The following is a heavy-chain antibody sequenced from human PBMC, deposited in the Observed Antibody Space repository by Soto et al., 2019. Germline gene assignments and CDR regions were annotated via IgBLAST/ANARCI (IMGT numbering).Heavy chain of an antibody. CDR3: ARERGTVGDFDY. Sequence: QVQLQESGPGLVKPSETLSLTCTVSGGSISSYYWSWIRQPPGTGLEWIGYIYYSGSTNYNPSLKRRVTISVDTSKNQFSLKLSSVTAADTAVYYCARERGTVGDFDYWGQGTLVTVSS. CDR2: IYYSGST. J-gene: IGHJ4*02. V-gene: IGHV4-59*01. CDR1: GGSISSYY. D-gene: IGHD3-16*01.